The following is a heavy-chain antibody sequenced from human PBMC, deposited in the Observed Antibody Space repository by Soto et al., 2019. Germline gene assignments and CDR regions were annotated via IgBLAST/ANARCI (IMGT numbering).Heavy chain of an antibody. CDR3: VRQYGSFDY. V-gene: IGHV3-74*01. Sequence: GGSLRLSCAASGFTFSNYWMFWVRQAPGKGLVWVSRISGDGSSTSYADSVKGRFTISRDNAKNTLYLQMNSLRADDTAMYYCVRQYGSFDYWGQGTLVTVSS. D-gene: IGHD4-17*01. CDR2: ISGDGSST. J-gene: IGHJ4*02. CDR1: GFTFSNYW.